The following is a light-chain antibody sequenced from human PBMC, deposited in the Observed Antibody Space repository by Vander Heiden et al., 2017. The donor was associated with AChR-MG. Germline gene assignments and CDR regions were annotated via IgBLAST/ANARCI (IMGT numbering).Light chain of an antibody. CDR3: RQGTHWPYT. CDR2: KVS. CDR1: QGFVHSDGTTY. V-gene: IGKV2-30*02. Sequence: DIVMTQSPLSLPVTLGQPASISCRSSQGFVHSDGTTYLYWFQQRPGQSPRRLIYKVSNRDSGVPDRFSGSGSGTDFTLKISRVEAEDVGVYYCRQGTHWPYTFGQGTKLEIK. J-gene: IGKJ2*01.